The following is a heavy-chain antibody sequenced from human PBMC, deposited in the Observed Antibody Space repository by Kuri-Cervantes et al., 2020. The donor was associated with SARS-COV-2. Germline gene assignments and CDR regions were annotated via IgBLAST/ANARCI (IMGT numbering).Heavy chain of an antibody. CDR2: LHHRGTT. CDR1: GFTFSQYW. CDR3: VRVADQQQLRWFDP. J-gene: IGHJ5*02. Sequence: ESLKISCAASGFTFSQYWMSWIRQSPGKGLEWIGSLHHRGTTSYNPSLKSRVAISVDTSKNQFYLKLTSVTAADTAVYYCVRVADQQQLRWFDPWGQGTLVTVSS. D-gene: IGHD6-13*01. V-gene: IGHV4-38-2*01.